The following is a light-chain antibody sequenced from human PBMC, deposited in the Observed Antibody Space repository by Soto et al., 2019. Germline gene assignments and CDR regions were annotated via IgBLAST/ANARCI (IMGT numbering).Light chain of an antibody. Sequence: EIVLTQSPGTLSLSPGERATLSCRASQSVSNSYLAWYQQKPGQAPRLLIYGASSRTTGIPDRFSGSGSGTDFTLTISRLEPEDFAVYYCQQYCSSPYTFGQGTKVEIK. V-gene: IGKV3-20*01. J-gene: IGKJ2*01. CDR2: GAS. CDR1: QSVSNSY. CDR3: QQYCSSPYT.